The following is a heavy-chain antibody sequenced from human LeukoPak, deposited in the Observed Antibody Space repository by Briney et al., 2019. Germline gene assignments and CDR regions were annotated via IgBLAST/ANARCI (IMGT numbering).Heavy chain of an antibody. CDR1: GFTFSNYW. D-gene: IGHD3-22*01. CDR3: ARDLGQYYDTSDNWFDY. J-gene: IGHJ5*01. CDR2: INSDGINT. Sequence: GGSLRLSCAASGFTFSNYWMHWVRQAPGKGLVWVSRINSDGINTSYADSVKGRFTISRDNAKNTLNLQMNSPRAEDTAVYYCARDLGQYYDTSDNWFDYWGQGTLVTVSS. V-gene: IGHV3-74*01.